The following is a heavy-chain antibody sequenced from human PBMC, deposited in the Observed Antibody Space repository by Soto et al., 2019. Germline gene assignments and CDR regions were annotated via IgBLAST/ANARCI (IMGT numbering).Heavy chain of an antibody. CDR2: VYYTGTT. CDR1: GGSIGSYH. Sequence: SETLSLTCTVSGGSIGSYHWSWVRQPPGKGLEWIASVYYTGTTNYNPSLGSRVTISIDAPENQISLKLTSVTAADTAFYYCARDTVLTGMFDFWGQGTLVTVSP. D-gene: IGHD4-17*01. CDR3: ARDTVLTGMFDF. J-gene: IGHJ4*02. V-gene: IGHV4-59*01.